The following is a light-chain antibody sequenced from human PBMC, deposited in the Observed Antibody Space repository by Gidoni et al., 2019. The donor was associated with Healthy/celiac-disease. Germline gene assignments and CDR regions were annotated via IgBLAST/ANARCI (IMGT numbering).Light chain of an antibody. CDR3: QQYNNWPIT. CDR2: GAS. J-gene: IGKJ5*01. V-gene: IGKV3-15*01. Sequence: EIVMTQPPATLSVSPGERATLSCRASQSVSSNLAWYQQKPGQAPRLIYGASTRATGIPARFSGSGSGTEFTLTISSLQSEDFAVYYCQQYNNWPITFGQGTRLEIK. CDR1: QSVSSN.